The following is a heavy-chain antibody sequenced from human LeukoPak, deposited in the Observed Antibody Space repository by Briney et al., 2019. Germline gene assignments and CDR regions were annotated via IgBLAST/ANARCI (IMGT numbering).Heavy chain of an antibody. CDR1: GGTFSSDA. Sequence: SVKVSCKASGGTFSSDAFSWVRQAPGQGLEWMGGIIPIYGTVNYAQKFQARVTITADVFTSTAYMELSGLRPDDTAVYYCAGDLKLYGSSPKYFDYWGQGTLVTVSS. J-gene: IGHJ4*02. CDR3: AGDLKLYGSSPKYFDY. V-gene: IGHV1-69*13. CDR2: IIPIYGTV. D-gene: IGHD1-26*01.